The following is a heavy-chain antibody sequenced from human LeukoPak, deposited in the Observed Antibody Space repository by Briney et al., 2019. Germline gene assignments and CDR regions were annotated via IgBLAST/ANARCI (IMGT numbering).Heavy chain of an antibody. CDR2: ISWDGGST. CDR1: GFTFDDYA. Sequence: PGGSLRLSCAASGFTFDDYAMHWVRQAPGKGLEWVSLISWDGGSTYYADSVKGRFTISRDNSKNSLYLQMNSLRAEDTALYYCAKDTGNRGAFEIWGQGTMVTVSS. CDR3: AKDTGNRGAFEI. D-gene: IGHD1-14*01. V-gene: IGHV3-43D*03. J-gene: IGHJ3*02.